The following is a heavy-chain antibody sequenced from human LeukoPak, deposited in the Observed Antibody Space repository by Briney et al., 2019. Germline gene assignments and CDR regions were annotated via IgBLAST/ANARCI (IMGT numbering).Heavy chain of an antibody. CDR2: IIPIFGTA. D-gene: IGHD3-3*01. Sequence: ASVKVSCKASGGTFSSYAISWVRQAPGQGLEWMGGIIPIFGTANYAQKFQGRVTITADESTSTAYMELSSLRSEDTAVYYCARGVYDFWSGPTGFDYWGQGTLVTVSS. V-gene: IGHV1-69*01. J-gene: IGHJ4*02. CDR3: ARGVYDFWSGPTGFDY. CDR1: GGTFSSYA.